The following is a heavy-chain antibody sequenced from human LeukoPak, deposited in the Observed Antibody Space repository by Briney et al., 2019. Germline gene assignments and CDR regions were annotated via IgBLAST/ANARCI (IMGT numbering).Heavy chain of an antibody. D-gene: IGHD3-22*01. CDR1: GFTFSSYA. CDR3: AKDLNSSGYYRIFDY. Sequence: GGSLRLSCAASGFTFSSYAMSWVRQAPGKGLEWVSAISGSGGSTYYADSVKGRFTISRDNSKNTLYLQMNSLRAEDTAVYYCAKDLNSSGYYRIFDYWGQGTLVTVSS. CDR2: ISGSGGST. V-gene: IGHV3-23*01. J-gene: IGHJ4*02.